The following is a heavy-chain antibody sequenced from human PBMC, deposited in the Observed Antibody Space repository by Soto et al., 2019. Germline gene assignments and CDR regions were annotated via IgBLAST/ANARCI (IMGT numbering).Heavy chain of an antibody. CDR2: ICYSGSA. CDR3: ARDILYRLDY. J-gene: IGHJ4*02. Sequence: QVQLHEAGPGLVKPSQTLSLTFTVSGGSISSGDYYWSWIRQPPRKGLECIGYICYSGSAYYNQSHKNRVTISVGTSKNQFSLKLSSVTAADTAVYYCARDILYRLDYWGQGILVTVSS. D-gene: IGHD3-9*01. CDR1: GGSISSGDYY. V-gene: IGHV4-30-4*01.